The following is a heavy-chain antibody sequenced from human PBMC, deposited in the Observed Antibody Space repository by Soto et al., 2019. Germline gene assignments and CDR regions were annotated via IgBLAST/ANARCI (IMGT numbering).Heavy chain of an antibody. V-gene: IGHV1-24*01. CDR1: GYALTVLS. CDR3: ATSVLRYFDWLLEI. D-gene: IGHD3-9*01. Sequence: ASVNVSCKVSGYALTVLSMHWVRQAPGKGLEWMGGFDPEDGETIYAQKFQGRVTMTEDTSTDTAYMELSSLRSEDTAVYYCATSVLRYFDWLLEIWGQGTLVTVSS. J-gene: IGHJ4*02. CDR2: FDPEDGET.